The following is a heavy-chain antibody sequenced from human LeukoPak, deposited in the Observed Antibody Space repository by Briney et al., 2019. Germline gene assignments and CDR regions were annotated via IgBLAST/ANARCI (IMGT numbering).Heavy chain of an antibody. J-gene: IGHJ4*02. D-gene: IGHD6-13*01. Sequence: GGSMRLSCAASGFTFSSYNMNWVRQAPGKGLEWVSSISSSSSYIYYADSVKGRFTISRDNAKNSLYLQMNSLRAEDTAVYYCARVPLRGSWYLTYWGQGTLVTVSS. V-gene: IGHV3-21*01. CDR2: ISSSSSYI. CDR1: GFTFSSYN. CDR3: ARVPLRGSWYLTY.